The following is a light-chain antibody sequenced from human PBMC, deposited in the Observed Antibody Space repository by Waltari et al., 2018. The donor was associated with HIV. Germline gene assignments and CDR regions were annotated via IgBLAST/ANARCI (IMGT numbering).Light chain of an antibody. CDR2: EGN. Sequence: QSALTQPASVSGSPGQSITIPCTGSSSDVGTYSLVSWYQHHPGKAPKLMIYEGNKRPSGVSNRFSGSKSGNTASLAISGLRSEDGADYYCAVWDDSLTGHVVFGGGTKLTVL. J-gene: IGLJ2*01. V-gene: IGLV2-14*02. CDR1: SSDVGTYSL. CDR3: AVWDDSLTGHVV.